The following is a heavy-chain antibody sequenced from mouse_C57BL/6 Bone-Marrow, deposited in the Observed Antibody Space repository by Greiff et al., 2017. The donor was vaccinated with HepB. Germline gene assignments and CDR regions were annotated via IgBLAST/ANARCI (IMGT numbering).Heavy chain of an antibody. Sequence: VQLQQSGAELVRPGASVKLSCTASGFNIKDDYMHWVKQRPEQGLEWIGWIDPENGDTEYASKFQGKATITADTASNTAYLQLSSLTSEDTAVYYCTTFITTVDGWYFDVWGTGTTVPVSS. V-gene: IGHV14-4*01. D-gene: IGHD1-1*01. J-gene: IGHJ1*03. CDR1: GFNIKDDY. CDR3: TTFITTVDGWYFDV. CDR2: IDPENGDT.